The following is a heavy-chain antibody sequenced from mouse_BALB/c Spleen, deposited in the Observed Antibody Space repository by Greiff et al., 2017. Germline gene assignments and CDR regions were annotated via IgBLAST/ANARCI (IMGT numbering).Heavy chain of an antibody. CDR2: IRSKSNNYAT. Sequence: EVKLMESGGGLVQPKGSLKLSCAASGFTFNTYAMNWVRQAPGKGLEWVARIRSKSNNYATYYADSVKDRFTISRDDSQSMLYLQMNNLKTEDTAMDYCVRSYYYGPYFDYWGQGTTLTVSS. D-gene: IGHD1-1*01. CDR1: GFTFNTYA. J-gene: IGHJ2*01. V-gene: IGHV10-1*02. CDR3: VRSYYYGPYFDY.